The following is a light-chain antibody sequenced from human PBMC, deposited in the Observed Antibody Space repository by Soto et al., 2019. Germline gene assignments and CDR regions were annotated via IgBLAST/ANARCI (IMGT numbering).Light chain of an antibody. CDR2: EVS. CDR1: QSLLHNGGETF. CDR3: MQSTQLPPT. V-gene: IGKV2D-29*02. J-gene: IGKJ5*01. Sequence: DVVMTQTPLSLSVTPGQPASTSCKSSQSLLHNGGETFLFWYLQKPGQSPQLLIYEVSNRFSGVPDRFSGSGSGTDFTLEISRVEAEDVGIYYCMQSTQLPPTFGQGTRLGIK.